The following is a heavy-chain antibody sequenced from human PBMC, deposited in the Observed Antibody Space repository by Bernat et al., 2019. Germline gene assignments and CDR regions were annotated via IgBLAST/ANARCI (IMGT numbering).Heavy chain of an antibody. V-gene: IGHV1-46*01. CDR2: INHSGGST. D-gene: IGHD1-26*01. J-gene: IGHJ5*02. CDR1: GYTFTSYF. Sequence: QVQLVQSGAEVEKPGASVKVSCKASGYTFTSYFMHWVRQATGQGLEWMGIINHSGGSTSYAQKFQGRVIMTKDTSTSPGYMELSILRAEDTAVYYWARGGWLDPWSQGTLVNVSS. CDR3: ARGGWLDP.